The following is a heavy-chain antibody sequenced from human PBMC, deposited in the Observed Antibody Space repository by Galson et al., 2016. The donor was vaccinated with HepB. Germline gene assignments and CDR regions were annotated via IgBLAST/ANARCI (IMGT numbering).Heavy chain of an antibody. CDR3: AKGDYYDSSRYFPFDY. CDR2: ISGSGGST. Sequence: SLRLSCAASGFTFSSYAMSWVRQAPGKGLEWVSAISGSGGSTYYADSVKGRFTISRDTSKNTLYRQMNSLRAEETAVYYCAKGDYYDSSRYFPFDYWGQGTLVTVSS. CDR1: GFTFSSYA. D-gene: IGHD3-22*01. J-gene: IGHJ4*02. V-gene: IGHV3-23*01.